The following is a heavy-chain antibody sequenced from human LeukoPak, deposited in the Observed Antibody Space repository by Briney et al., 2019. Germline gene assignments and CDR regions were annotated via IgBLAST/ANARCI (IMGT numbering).Heavy chain of an antibody. CDR2: ISSSSSYI. V-gene: IGHV3-21*01. D-gene: IGHD3-10*02. CDR3: ARDRGLDYYDGGPIDY. Sequence: GGSLRLSCAASGFTFSSYSMNWVRQAPGKGLEWVSSISSSSSYIYYADSVKGRFTISRDNAKNSLYLQMNSLRAEDTAVYYCARDRGLDYYDGGPIDYWGQGTLVTVSS. CDR1: GFTFSSYS. J-gene: IGHJ4*02.